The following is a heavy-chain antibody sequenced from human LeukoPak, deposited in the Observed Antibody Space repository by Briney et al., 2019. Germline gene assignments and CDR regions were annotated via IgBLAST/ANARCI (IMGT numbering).Heavy chain of an antibody. CDR3: AKEGCSSGSCLTGFDF. CDR2: IGGGGAGT. V-gene: IGHV3-23*01. CDR1: GFTFSNYA. Sequence: EAGGSLRLSCAASGFTFSNYAMSWVRQAPGKGLEWVSTIGGGGAGTYYAVSVKGRFTISRDNSKNTLYLQMNSLRAEDTAVYYCAKEGCSSGSCLTGFDFWGQGTLVTVSS. D-gene: IGHD2-15*01. J-gene: IGHJ4*02.